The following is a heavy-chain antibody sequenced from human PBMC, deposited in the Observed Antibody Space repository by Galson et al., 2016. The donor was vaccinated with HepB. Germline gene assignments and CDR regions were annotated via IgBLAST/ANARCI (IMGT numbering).Heavy chain of an antibody. CDR1: GFSFSNYA. CDR3: AKVSDDYSDYRRSYYYYYMGV. D-gene: IGHD4-11*01. CDR2: ISGSGHST. Sequence: SLRLSCAASGFSFSNYAMNWVRQAPGKGLEWVSVISGSGHSTNYADSVKGRLTISRDNSKSTLYLQMNGLRAEDTAVYYCAKVSDDYSDYRRSYYYYYMGVWGKGTAVTVSS. V-gene: IGHV3-23*01. J-gene: IGHJ6*03.